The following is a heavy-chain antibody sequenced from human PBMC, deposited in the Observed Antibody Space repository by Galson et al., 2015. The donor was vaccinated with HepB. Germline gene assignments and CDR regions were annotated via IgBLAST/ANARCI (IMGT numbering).Heavy chain of an antibody. CDR2: LSTTGTTI. CDR1: GFTFSTST. J-gene: IGHJ2*01. CDR3: ARGRKLRYFDWLLQDDWYFDL. Sequence: SLRLSCAASGFTFSTSTMNWVRQAPGKGLEWVSYLSTTGTTIYYADSVKGRFTVSRDNAKNSLFLLMNSLRDEATAVYYWARGRKLRYFDWLLQDDWYFDLWGRGTLVTVSS. V-gene: IGHV3-48*02. D-gene: IGHD3-9*01.